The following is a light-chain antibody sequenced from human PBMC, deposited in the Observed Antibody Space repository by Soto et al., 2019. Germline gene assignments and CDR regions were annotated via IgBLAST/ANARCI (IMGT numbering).Light chain of an antibody. CDR1: QSVSSSN. V-gene: IGKV3-20*01. CDR3: QQYSGSPWT. Sequence: EIVLTQSPGTLSLSPGERATLSCRASQSVSSSNLAWYQQKPGQAPRLLIYAASTRATGVPDRFSGSGSGTDFPLTLSSLEPDDVALDYCQQYSGSPWTFGQGTKVEI. CDR2: AAS. J-gene: IGKJ1*01.